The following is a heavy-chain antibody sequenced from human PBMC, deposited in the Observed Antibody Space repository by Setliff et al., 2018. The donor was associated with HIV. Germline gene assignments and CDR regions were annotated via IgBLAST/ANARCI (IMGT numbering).Heavy chain of an antibody. CDR1: GGPFDVHT. Sequence: SETLSLTCAVYGGPFDVHTWNWVRQAPGRRLEWFADINHRGNTNLNPSLKGRLTIAVDTSRDQFSLRLRSVTAADSAAYFCARGQRASPGPGTHYLDVWSKGTSVTVSS. D-gene: IGHD6-25*01. CDR3: ARGQRASPGPGTHYLDV. CDR2: INHRGNT. V-gene: IGHV4-34*01. J-gene: IGHJ6*03.